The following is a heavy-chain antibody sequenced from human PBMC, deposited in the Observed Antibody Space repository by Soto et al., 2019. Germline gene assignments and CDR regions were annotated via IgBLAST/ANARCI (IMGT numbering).Heavy chain of an antibody. Sequence: GGSPRLSCAASGFTFTRYSMNWVRQAPGKGLEWVSSISSTTNYIYYGDSMKGRSTISRDNAKNSLYLEMNSLRAEDTAVYYCARESEDLTSNFDYWGQGTLVTVSS. CDR1: GFTFTRYS. J-gene: IGHJ4*02. CDR3: ARESEDLTSNFDY. V-gene: IGHV3-21*06. CDR2: ISSTTNYI.